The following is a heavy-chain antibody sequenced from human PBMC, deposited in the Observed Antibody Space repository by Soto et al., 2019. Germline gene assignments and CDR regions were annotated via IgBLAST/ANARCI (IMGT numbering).Heavy chain of an antibody. V-gene: IGHV1-69*18. D-gene: IGHD5-18*01. CDR1: GGTFSRSG. CDR3: ARCPQPPDTADPYAVDV. CDR2: IVPSVDTT. J-gene: IGHJ6*02. Sequence: QVQLVQSGTEVKKPGASVKVSCKASGGTFSRSGFHSVRQAPGQGLEWMGMIVPSVDTTNYAQKFQARVTISADQCTSTVYMELRSLRSEDTAVYYCARCPQPPDTADPYAVDVWGQGTRVIVSS.